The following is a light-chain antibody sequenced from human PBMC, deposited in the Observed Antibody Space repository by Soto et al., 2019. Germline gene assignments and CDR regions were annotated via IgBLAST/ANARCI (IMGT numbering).Light chain of an antibody. CDR3: QQYNNWPRT. Sequence: EIVMTQSPATLSVSPGERATLCCRASQSVSSNLAWYQQKPGQASRLLIYGTSTRATGIPARFSGSGSGREFTLTISSLQSEDFAVYYCQQYNNWPRTF. CDR1: QSVSSN. CDR2: GTS. J-gene: IGKJ1*01. V-gene: IGKV3-15*01.